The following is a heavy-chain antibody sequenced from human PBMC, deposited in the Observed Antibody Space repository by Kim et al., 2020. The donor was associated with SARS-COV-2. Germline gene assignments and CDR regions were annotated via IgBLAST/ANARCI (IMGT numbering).Heavy chain of an antibody. CDR3: ARGRRSEWLRFYGMDV. D-gene: IGHD5-12*01. J-gene: IGHJ6*02. V-gene: IGHV4-34*01. CDR2: INHSGST. CDR1: GGSFSGYY. Sequence: SETLSLTCAVYGGSFSGYYWSWIRQPPGKGLEWIGEINHSGSTNYNPSLKSRVTISVDTSKNQFSLKLSSVTAADTAVYYCARGRRSEWLRFYGMDVWGQGTTVTVSS.